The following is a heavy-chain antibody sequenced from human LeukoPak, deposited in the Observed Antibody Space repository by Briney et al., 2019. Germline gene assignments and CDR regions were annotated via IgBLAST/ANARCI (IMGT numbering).Heavy chain of an antibody. Sequence: SVKVSCKASGGTFSSYAISWVRQAPGQGLEWMGGIIPIFGTANYAQKFQGRVTITADESTSTAYMELSSLRSEDTAVYYCARASPPIAAAGTPYYYYGMDVWGQGTTVTVSS. D-gene: IGHD6-13*01. J-gene: IGHJ6*02. V-gene: IGHV1-69*13. CDR3: ARASPPIAAAGTPYYYYGMDV. CDR2: IIPIFGTA. CDR1: GGTFSSYA.